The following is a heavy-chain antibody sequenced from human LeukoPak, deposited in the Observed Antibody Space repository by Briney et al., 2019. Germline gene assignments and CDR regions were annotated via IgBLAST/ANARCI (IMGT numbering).Heavy chain of an antibody. Sequence: GGSLRLSCAASGSTFSGYAMHWVRQAPGKGLEWVAVISYDGSNKYYADSVKGRFTISRDNSKNTLYLQMNSLRAEDTAVYYCARDADHSSGWYGPFDYWGQGTLVTVSS. CDR2: ISYDGSNK. CDR1: GSTFSGYA. J-gene: IGHJ4*02. V-gene: IGHV3-30-3*01. CDR3: ARDADHSSGWYGPFDY. D-gene: IGHD6-19*01.